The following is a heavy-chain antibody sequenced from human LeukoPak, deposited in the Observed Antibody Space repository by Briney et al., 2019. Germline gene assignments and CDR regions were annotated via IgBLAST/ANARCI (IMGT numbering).Heavy chain of an antibody. Sequence: PGGSLRLSCAASGFTFSSYEMNWVRQAPGKGLEWVSYVSSSGSTIYYADSVKGRFTISRDNAKNSLYLQMNSLRAEDTAVYYCARDCGGGSCYGPYDAFDVWGQGTMVTVSS. CDR2: VSSSGSTI. D-gene: IGHD2-15*01. V-gene: IGHV3-48*03. CDR3: ARDCGGGSCYGPYDAFDV. J-gene: IGHJ3*01. CDR1: GFTFSSYE.